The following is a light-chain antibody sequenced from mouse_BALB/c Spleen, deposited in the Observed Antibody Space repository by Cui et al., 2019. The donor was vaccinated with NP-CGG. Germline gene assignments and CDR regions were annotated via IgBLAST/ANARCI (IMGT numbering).Light chain of an antibody. V-gene: IGLV1*01. Sequence: VVTQAFALTTSPGEIVTLTCRSSTGAVTTSNYANWVQEKPDHLFTGLIGGTNNRAPGIPARFSGSLIGDKAALTITGAQTEDEAIYFCALWYSNHWVFGGGTKLTVL. J-gene: IGLJ1*01. CDR3: ALWYSNHWV. CDR2: GTN. CDR1: TGAVTTSNY.